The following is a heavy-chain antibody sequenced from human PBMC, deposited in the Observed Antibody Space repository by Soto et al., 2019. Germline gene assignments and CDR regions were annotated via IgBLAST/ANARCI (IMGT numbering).Heavy chain of an antibody. CDR2: ISSSGSNI. D-gene: IGHD2-8*01. J-gene: IGHJ6*02. V-gene: IGHV3-11*01. Sequence: QVQLVESGGGLVKPGGSLRLSCAASGFTFSDYYMSWIRQAPGKGLEWVSYISSSGSNIYYADSVKGRFTISRDNAKNSLYLEMNSLRAEDTAVYYCARDQTLMVPLPGGMDVWGQRTTVTVSS. CDR3: ARDQTLMVPLPGGMDV. CDR1: GFTFSDYY.